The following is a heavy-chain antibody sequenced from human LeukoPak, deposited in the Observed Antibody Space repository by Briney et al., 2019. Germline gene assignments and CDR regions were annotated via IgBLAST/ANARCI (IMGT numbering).Heavy chain of an antibody. V-gene: IGHV3-30*18. Sequence: GGSLRLSCAASGFTFSSYGMHWVRQAPGKGLEWVAVISYDGSNKYYADSVKGRFTISRDNSKNTLYLQMNSLRAEDTAVYYCAKISTIYDILTGYPSAAEYFQHWGQGTLVTVSS. CDR1: GFTFSSYG. CDR2: ISYDGSNK. J-gene: IGHJ1*01. CDR3: AKISTIYDILTGYPSAAEYFQH. D-gene: IGHD3-9*01.